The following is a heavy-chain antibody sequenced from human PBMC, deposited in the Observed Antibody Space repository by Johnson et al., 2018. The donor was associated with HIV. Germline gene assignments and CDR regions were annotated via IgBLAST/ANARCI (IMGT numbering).Heavy chain of an antibody. V-gene: IGHV3-66*01. CDR1: GFTVSSNY. Sequence: VQVVESGGGVVQPGRSMRLSCAPSGFTVSSNYMTWVRQAPGKGLEWVSVIFSGGSTYYADSVKGRFTISRDNSRNAMSLQMNSLRADDTAVYYCARDYNGAFDVWGQGTLVTVSS. CDR2: IFSGGST. CDR3: ARDYNGAFDV. D-gene: IGHD5-24*01. J-gene: IGHJ3*01.